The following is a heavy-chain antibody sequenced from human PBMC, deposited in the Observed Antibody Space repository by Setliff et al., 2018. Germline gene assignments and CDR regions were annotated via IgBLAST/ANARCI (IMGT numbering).Heavy chain of an antibody. CDR2: INTYSGAT. V-gene: IGHV1-2*02. CDR3: ARDVGAYCSGRICHPGY. J-gene: IGHJ4*02. CDR1: GYTFTDYY. Sequence: ASVKVSCKASGYTFTDYYMQWVRQAPGQGLEWMGNINTYSGATNYAHKFQGRVTMTTDTSITTAYMELNSLTSDDTAVYFCARDVGAYCSGRICHPGYWGQGTLVTVSS. D-gene: IGHD2-15*01.